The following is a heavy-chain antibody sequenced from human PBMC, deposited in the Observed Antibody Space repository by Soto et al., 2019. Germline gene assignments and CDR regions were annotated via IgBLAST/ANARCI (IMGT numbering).Heavy chain of an antibody. J-gene: IGHJ4*02. D-gene: IGHD1-1*01. Sequence: PGGSLRLSCAASGFTFSMYWMHWVRQVPGKGPEWVSRINDDGISTNYADSVKGRFTISRDNAKNTLYLQMSALRVEDTAVYYCTRGPRSTSTGTGAFWGQGTLVTVSS. CDR2: INDDGIST. CDR1: GFTFSMYW. CDR3: TRGPRSTSTGTGAF. V-gene: IGHV3-74*01.